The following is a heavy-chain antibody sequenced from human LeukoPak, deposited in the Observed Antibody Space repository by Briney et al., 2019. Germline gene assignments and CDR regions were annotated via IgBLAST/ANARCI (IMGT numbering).Heavy chain of an antibody. CDR1: GFTFSNDW. CDR3: VRLRRNSDRSDYYYYYNF. J-gene: IGHJ4*02. V-gene: IGHV3-74*01. CDR2: INTDGSTT. D-gene: IGHD3-22*01. Sequence: GGSLRLSCAASGFTFSNDWMHWVRQAPGKGLVWVSRINTDGSTTTYADSEKGRFTISRDNAKNTLYLQMNSLRAEDTALYYCVRLRRNSDRSDYYYYYNFWGQGILVTVSS.